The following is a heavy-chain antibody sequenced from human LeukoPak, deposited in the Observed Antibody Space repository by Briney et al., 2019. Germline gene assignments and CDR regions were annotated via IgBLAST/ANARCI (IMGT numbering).Heavy chain of an antibody. CDR1: GFTFSSHA. V-gene: IGHV3-23*01. J-gene: IGHJ3*02. CDR3: AKCYVIDAFDI. CDR2: ISCSGGST. Sequence: PGGSLRLSCAASGFTFSSHAMSWVRQAPAKGREWVSAISCSGGSTYYADSVKGRFTISRDNSKNTLYLQMNSPRAEDTAVYYCAKCYVIDAFDIWGQGTMVTVSS. D-gene: IGHD2-15*01.